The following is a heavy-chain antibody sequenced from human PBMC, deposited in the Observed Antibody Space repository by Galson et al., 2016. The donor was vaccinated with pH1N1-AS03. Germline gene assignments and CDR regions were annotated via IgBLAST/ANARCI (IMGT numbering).Heavy chain of an antibody. D-gene: IGHD2-2*01. CDR1: GGSISSGNYF. Sequence: TLSLTCTVSGGSISSGNYFWNWIRQHPGKGLERIGLIYDSGNTFYNPSPKSRVSISVDTSKNQFSLKLNSVTAADTAVYYCASVSLAYCSSTSCFRFDPWGQGTLVTVSS. CDR3: ASVSLAYCSSTSCFRFDP. V-gene: IGHV4-31*03. CDR2: IYDSGNT. J-gene: IGHJ5*02.